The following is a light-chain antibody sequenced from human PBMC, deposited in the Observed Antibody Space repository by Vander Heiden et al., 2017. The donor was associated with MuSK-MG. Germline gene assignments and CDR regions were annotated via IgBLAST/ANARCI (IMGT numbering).Light chain of an antibody. CDR3: QQSFTTPAYT. CDR1: QTISDF. V-gene: IGKV1-39*01. J-gene: IGKJ2*01. Sequence: DIQMTQSPSYLSASIGDRVTITCRASQTISDFLSWYQQKPGKAPKLLIYAASTLQTGVPSRFSGTGSGTDFTLTITSLQPEDFATYYCQQSFTTPAYTCGQGTKLEIK. CDR2: AAS.